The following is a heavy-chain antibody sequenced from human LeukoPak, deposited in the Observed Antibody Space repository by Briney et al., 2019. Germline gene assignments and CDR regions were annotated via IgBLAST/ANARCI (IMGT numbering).Heavy chain of an antibody. J-gene: IGHJ4*02. CDR3: ARFVGGNYYDSSGYADY. D-gene: IGHD3-22*01. CDR1: GGSISSYY. CDR2: IYTSGST. V-gene: IGHV4-4*07. Sequence: SETLSLTCTVSGGSISSYYWSWIRQPAGKGPEWIGRIYTSGSTNYNPSLKGRVTMSVDTSKNQFSLKLSSVTAADTAMDYCARFVGGNYYDSSGYADYWGQGTLVTVSS.